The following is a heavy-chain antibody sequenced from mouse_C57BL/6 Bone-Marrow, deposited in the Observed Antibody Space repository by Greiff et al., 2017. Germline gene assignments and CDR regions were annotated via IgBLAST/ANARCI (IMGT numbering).Heavy chain of an antibody. CDR3: AITVVGAMDY. D-gene: IGHD1-1*01. Sequence: VKLMESGPGLVAPSQSLSITCSVSGFSLTSYAISWVRQPPGKGLEWLGVIWTGGGTNYNSALKSRLSISKDNSKSQVFLKMNSLQTDDTARYYCAITVVGAMDYWGQGTSVTVSS. V-gene: IGHV2-9-1*01. J-gene: IGHJ4*01. CDR1: GFSLTSYA. CDR2: IWTGGGT.